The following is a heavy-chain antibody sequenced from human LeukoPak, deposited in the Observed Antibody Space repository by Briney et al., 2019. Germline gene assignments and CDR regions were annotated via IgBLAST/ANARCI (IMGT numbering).Heavy chain of an antibody. Sequence: GGSLRLSCAASGFTVSSNYMSWVRQAPGKGLEWVSVIYSGGSTYYADSVKGRFTISRDNSKNTLYLQMNSLRAEDTAVYYCARDQVTMAQGVIGYYYYYYYMDVWGKGTTVTVSS. CDR2: IYSGGST. D-gene: IGHD3-10*01. V-gene: IGHV3-53*01. CDR3: ARDQVTMAQGVIGYYYYYYYMDV. CDR1: GFTVSSNY. J-gene: IGHJ6*03.